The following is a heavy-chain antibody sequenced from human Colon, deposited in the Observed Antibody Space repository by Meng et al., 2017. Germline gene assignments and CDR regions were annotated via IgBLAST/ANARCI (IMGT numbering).Heavy chain of an antibody. J-gene: IGHJ4*02. CDR1: GDSVSSNTAA. Sequence: QVQLQQSGPGLVKPSQTHSLTSVIPGDSVSSNTAAWNWIRQSPSRGLEWLGRTYYRSKWYNEYAVSVKSRMTFNADTSKNQVSLQVNSVTPEDTAVYYCARDHGYSYGLPLDYWGQGILVTVSS. V-gene: IGHV6-1*01. D-gene: IGHD5-18*01. CDR2: TYYRSKWYN. CDR3: ARDHGYSYGLPLDY.